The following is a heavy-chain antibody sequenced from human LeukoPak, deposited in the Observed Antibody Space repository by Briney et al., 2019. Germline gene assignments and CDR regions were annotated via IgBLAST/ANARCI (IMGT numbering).Heavy chain of an antibody. J-gene: IGHJ4*02. V-gene: IGHV3-21*04. CDR2: ISSSSSYI. CDR3: AKISGWYFPY. CDR1: GFTFSSFS. Sequence: PGGSLRLSCAASGFTFSSFSVSWVRQAPGKGLEWVSSISSSSSYIYYADSLKGRFTISRDNAKNSLHLQMNSLRAEDTAVYYCAKISGWYFPYWGQGTLVTVSS. D-gene: IGHD6-19*01.